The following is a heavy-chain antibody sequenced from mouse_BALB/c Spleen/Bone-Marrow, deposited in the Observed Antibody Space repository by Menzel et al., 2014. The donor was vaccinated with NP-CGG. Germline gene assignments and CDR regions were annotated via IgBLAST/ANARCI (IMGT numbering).Heavy chain of an antibody. CDR2: IWAGGST. CDR3: AREGGYYYGSRVAWFAY. Sequence: VHLVESGPGLVSPSQSLSITCTVSGFSLTSYGVHWVRQPPGKGLEWLGVIWAGGSTNYNSALVSRLSISKDNSKSQVFLKMNSLQTDDTAMYYCAREGGYYYGSRVAWFAYWGQGTLVTVSA. V-gene: IGHV2-9*02. D-gene: IGHD1-1*01. CDR1: GFSLTSYG. J-gene: IGHJ3*01.